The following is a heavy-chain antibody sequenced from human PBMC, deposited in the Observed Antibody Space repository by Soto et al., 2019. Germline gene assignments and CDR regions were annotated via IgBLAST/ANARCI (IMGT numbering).Heavy chain of an antibody. CDR3: ARDPRDSDAFDI. CDR2: IIPIFGTA. CDR1: GGTFSSYA. Sequence: ASVKVSCKASGGTFSSYAISWVRQAPGQGLEWMGGIIPIFGTANYAQKFQGRVTITADESTSTAYMELSSLRSEDTAVYYCARDPRDSDAFDIWGQGTMVTVSS. V-gene: IGHV1-69*13. J-gene: IGHJ3*02.